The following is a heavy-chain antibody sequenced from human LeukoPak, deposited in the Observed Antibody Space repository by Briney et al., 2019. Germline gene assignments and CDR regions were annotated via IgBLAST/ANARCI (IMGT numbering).Heavy chain of an antibody. CDR3: AREGDDYSNYSYY. D-gene: IGHD4-11*01. Sequence: PSQTLSLTCTVSGDSISSGGYYWRWIRQPAGKGREWIGYIYHSGSTYYNPSLKSRVTISVDRSKNQFSLKLSSVTAADTAVYYCAREGDDYSNYSYYWGQGTLVTVSS. J-gene: IGHJ4*02. V-gene: IGHV4-30-2*01. CDR1: GDSISSGGYY. CDR2: IYHSGST.